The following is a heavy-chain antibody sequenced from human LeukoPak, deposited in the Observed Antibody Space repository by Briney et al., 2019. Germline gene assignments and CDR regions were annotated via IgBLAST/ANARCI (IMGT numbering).Heavy chain of an antibody. Sequence: ASVKVSCKASGYIFTSYGISWVRQAPGQGLEWMGWISAYNGNTNYAQKLQGRVTMTTDTYTSTAYMELRSLRSDDTAVYYCARGGVSSGWYGSYFDYWGQGTLVTVSS. V-gene: IGHV1-18*01. CDR3: ARGGVSSGWYGSYFDY. J-gene: IGHJ4*02. CDR1: GYIFTSYG. D-gene: IGHD6-19*01. CDR2: ISAYNGNT.